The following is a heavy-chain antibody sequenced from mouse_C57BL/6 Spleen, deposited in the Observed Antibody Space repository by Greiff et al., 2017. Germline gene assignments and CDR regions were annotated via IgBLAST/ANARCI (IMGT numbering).Heavy chain of an antibody. CDR1: GYTFTSYW. D-gene: IGHD2-2*01. J-gene: IGHJ4*01. V-gene: IGHV1-69*01. Sequence: QVQLQQPGAELVMPGASVKLSCKASGYTFTSYWMHWVKQRPGQGLEWIGEIDPFDSYTNYNQKFKGKSTLTVDKSSSTAYMRLSSLTSEDSAVYYWARDGYDVGYYAMDYWGQGTSVTVSS. CDR2: IDPFDSYT. CDR3: ARDGYDVGYYAMDY.